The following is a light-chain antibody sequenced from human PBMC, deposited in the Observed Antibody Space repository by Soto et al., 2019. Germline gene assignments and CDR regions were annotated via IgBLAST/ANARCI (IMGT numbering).Light chain of an antibody. Sequence: QSVLTQPASVSGSPGQSITLSCTGRSSDIGGYNFVPWYQQHPGKAPKLMIYDVSNRPSGVSNRFSGSKSGNTASLTISGLQAEDEADYYCSSYTSSSTLVFGGGTQLTVL. J-gene: IGLJ2*01. CDR1: SSDIGGYNF. CDR3: SSYTSSSTLV. V-gene: IGLV2-14*01. CDR2: DVS.